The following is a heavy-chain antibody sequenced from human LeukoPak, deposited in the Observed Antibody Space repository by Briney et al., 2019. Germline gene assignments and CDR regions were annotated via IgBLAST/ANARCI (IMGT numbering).Heavy chain of an antibody. D-gene: IGHD2-8*01. V-gene: IGHV1-46*01. CDR3: ARGANWNYDY. CDR1: GYTFSIYG. CDR2: INPSGAGT. J-gene: IGHJ4*02. Sequence: ASVKVSCKASGYTFSIYGITWVRQAPGQGLEWMGLINPSGAGTIYAQRFQGRVTMTRDTSTSTVYMELSSLRSEDTAVYYCARGANWNYDYWGQGTLVTVSS.